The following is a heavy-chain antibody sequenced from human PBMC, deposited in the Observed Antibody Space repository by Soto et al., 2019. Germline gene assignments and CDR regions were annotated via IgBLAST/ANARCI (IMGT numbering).Heavy chain of an antibody. CDR3: ARGRVVVIPAGTPDAFDV. J-gene: IGHJ3*01. CDR2: LSAFNGYT. CDR1: GYIFNKYG. Sequence: ASVKVSCKASGYIFNKYGFNWVRQAPGQGLEWMGRLSAFNGYTNFAQKFQGRVTLTTDTSTNTAYMELSSLRSDDTAIYYCARGRVVVIPAGTPDAFDVWGQATMVTVSS. D-gene: IGHD2-21*01. V-gene: IGHV1-18*01.